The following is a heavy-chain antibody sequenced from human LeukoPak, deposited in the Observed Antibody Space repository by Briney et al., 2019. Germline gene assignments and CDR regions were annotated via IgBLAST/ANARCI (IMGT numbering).Heavy chain of an antibody. CDR3: ATEIGDY. D-gene: IGHD2-21*01. V-gene: IGHV4-61*01. J-gene: IGHJ4*02. Sequence: SETLSLTCTVSGGSVSSGSYFWSWIRQPPGKRLEWIGYIFSLGSTNYNPSFKSRVTISVDTSQGQVSLNLRSVTPADTAVYYCATEIGDYWGRGMLVTVSS. CDR1: GGSVSSGSYF. CDR2: IFSLGST.